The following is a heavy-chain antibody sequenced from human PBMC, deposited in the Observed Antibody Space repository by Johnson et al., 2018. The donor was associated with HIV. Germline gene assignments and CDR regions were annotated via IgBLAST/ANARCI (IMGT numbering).Heavy chain of an antibody. V-gene: IGHV3-30*04. CDR1: GFTLSSYA. CDR3: ARERFSEWFASDAFDI. Sequence: QEQLVESGGGVVQPGRSLRLSCAASGFTLSSYAMHWVRQAPGKGLEWVAVISDDGSNKNYADSVKGRFTISRDNSKNTLYVQMNSLRAEDTAVYYCARERFSEWFASDAFDIWGQGTMVTVSS. J-gene: IGHJ3*02. D-gene: IGHD3-3*01. CDR2: ISDDGSNK.